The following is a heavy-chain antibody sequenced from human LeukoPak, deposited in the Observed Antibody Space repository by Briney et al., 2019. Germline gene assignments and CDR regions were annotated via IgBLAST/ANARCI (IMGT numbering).Heavy chain of an antibody. J-gene: IGHJ6*02. CDR3: AKDGAVTTRYYYYNGMDV. D-gene: IGHD4-11*01. CDR1: GFTFSTYG. V-gene: IGHV3-30*18. CDR2: ISYDESNK. Sequence: GRSLRLSCVASGFTFSTYGMHWVRQAPGRGLEWVALISYDESNKLYADSVKGRFTISRDNSKNTLYLQMNSLRAEDTAVYYCAKDGAVTTRYYYYNGMDVWGQGTTVTASS.